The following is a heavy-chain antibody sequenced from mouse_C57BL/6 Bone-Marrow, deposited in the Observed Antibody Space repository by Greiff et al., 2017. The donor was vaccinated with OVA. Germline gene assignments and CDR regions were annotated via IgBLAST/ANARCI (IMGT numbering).Heavy chain of an antibody. CDR1: GYTFTSYW. CDR3: ARSGLYYYGSSYGNAMDY. V-gene: IGHV1-55*01. Sequence: QVQLQQPGAELVKPGASVKMSCKASGYTFTSYWITWVKQRPGQGLEWIGDIYPGSGSTNSNEKFKSKATLTVDTSSSTAYMQLSSLTSEDSAVYYCARSGLYYYGSSYGNAMDYWGQGTSVTVSS. CDR2: IYPGSGST. J-gene: IGHJ4*01. D-gene: IGHD1-1*01.